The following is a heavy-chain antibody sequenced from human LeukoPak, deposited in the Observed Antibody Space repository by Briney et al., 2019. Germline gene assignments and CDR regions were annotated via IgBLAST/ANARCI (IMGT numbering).Heavy chain of an antibody. CDR1: GASISSYY. CDR3: ARMITAVATEYFDL. CDR2: INYSGNA. J-gene: IGHJ2*01. V-gene: IGHV4-59*01. D-gene: IGHD6-13*01. Sequence: PSETLSLTCTVPGASISSYYWNWIRQPPGKGLEWIGYINYSGNANYNPSLKSRVTMSVDTSKNQFSLKLTSVTAADTAVYYCARMITAVATEYFDLWGRGTLVTVSS.